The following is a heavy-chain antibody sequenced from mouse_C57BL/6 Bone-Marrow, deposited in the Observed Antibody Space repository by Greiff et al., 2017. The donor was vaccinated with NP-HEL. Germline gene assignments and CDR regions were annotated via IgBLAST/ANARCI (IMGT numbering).Heavy chain of an antibody. J-gene: IGHJ3*01. Sequence: EVKLVESGGGLVKPGGSLKLSCAASGFTFSDYGMHWVRQAPEKGLEWVAYISSGSSTISYADTVKGRFTISRDNAKNTLFLQMTSLRSEDTAMYYCASGGYYTSFAYWGQGTLVTVSA. CDR2: ISSGSSTI. D-gene: IGHD2-3*01. CDR3: ASGGYYTSFAY. CDR1: GFTFSDYG. V-gene: IGHV5-17*01.